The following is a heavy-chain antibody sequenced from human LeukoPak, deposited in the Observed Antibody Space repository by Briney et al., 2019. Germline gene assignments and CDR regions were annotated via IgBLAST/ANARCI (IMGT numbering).Heavy chain of an antibody. J-gene: IGHJ4*02. CDR3: ARVSRFRLGIQLWLLDY. Sequence: SSVKVSCKASVYTFTDYYMYWVRQAPGQGLEWMGWINPNSGGTNNAQKCQDRVTMTRDRSISTAYMELSRLRSDDTAVYYCARVSRFRLGIQLWLLDYWGQGTLVTVSS. V-gene: IGHV1-2*02. CDR2: INPNSGGT. D-gene: IGHD5-18*01. CDR1: VYTFTDYY.